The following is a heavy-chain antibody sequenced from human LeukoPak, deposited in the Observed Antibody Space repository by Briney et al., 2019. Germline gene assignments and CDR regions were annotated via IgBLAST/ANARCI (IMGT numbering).Heavy chain of an antibody. CDR1: GFTVSSNY. CDR2: IYSGGST. CDR3: ARGESITIFGVVQTSWAFDI. Sequence: PGGSLRLSCAASGFTVSSNYMSWVRQAPGKGLEWVSVIYSGGSTYYADSVKGRFTISRDNSKNTLYLQMNCLRAEDTAVYYCARGESITIFGVVQTSWAFDIWGQGTMVTVSS. V-gene: IGHV3-53*01. J-gene: IGHJ3*02. D-gene: IGHD3-3*01.